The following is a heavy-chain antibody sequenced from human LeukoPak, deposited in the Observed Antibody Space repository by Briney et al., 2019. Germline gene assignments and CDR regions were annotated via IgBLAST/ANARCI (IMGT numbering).Heavy chain of an antibody. CDR1: GFTFSSYG. CDR2: INPNSGDT. Sequence: GGSLRLSCAASGFTFSSYGMHWVRQAPGKGLEWMGWINPNSGDTNYAQKFKGRVTMTRDTSISAAYMELSSLRFDDTAVYYCSRAADVVLVPPSDDWGQGTLVTVSS. J-gene: IGHJ4*02. D-gene: IGHD2-8*02. V-gene: IGHV1-2*02. CDR3: SRAADVVLVPPSDD.